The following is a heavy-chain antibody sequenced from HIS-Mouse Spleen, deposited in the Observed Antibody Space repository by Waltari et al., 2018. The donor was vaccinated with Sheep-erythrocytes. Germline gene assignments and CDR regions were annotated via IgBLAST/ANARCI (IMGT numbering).Heavy chain of an antibody. V-gene: IGHV1-2*02. Sequence: QVQLVQSGAEVKKPGASVKVSCKASGYTFTGYYMHWVRQSHGQGLEWMGWINPNSGGTNYAQKFQGRVTMTRDTSISTAYMELSRLRSDDTAVYYCARVSTYCSSTSCYHLYYYYGMDVWGQGTTVTVSS. CDR3: ARVSTYCSSTSCYHLYYYYGMDV. CDR1: GYTFTGYY. CDR2: INPNSGGT. D-gene: IGHD2-2*01. J-gene: IGHJ6*02.